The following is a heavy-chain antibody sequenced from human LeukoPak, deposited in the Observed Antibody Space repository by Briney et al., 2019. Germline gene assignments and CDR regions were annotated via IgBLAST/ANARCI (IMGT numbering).Heavy chain of an antibody. CDR3: ARDISSYGPFDY. V-gene: IGHV1-2*02. Sequence: WASVKVSCKASGYTFTGYYLHWVRQAPGQGLEWMGWINPDSGGTNYAQKFQGRVTMTRDTSISTTYMEPSRLRSDDTAVYYCARDISSYGPFDYWGQGTLVTVSS. D-gene: IGHD3-22*01. CDR1: GYTFTGYY. J-gene: IGHJ4*02. CDR2: INPDSGGT.